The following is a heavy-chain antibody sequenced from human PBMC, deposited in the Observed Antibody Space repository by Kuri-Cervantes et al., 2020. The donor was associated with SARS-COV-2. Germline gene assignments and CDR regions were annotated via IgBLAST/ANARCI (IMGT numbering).Heavy chain of an antibody. Sequence: ASVKVSCKASGYTFTSYGISWVRQAPGQGLEWMGWISAYNGNTNYAQKLQGRVTMTTDTSTSTAYMELRSLRSEDTAVYYCARAIHRFLTGDFWYFDLWGRGTLVTVSS. D-gene: IGHD7-27*01. CDR2: ISAYNGNT. V-gene: IGHV1-18*01. CDR3: ARAIHRFLTGDFWYFDL. CDR1: GYTFTSYG. J-gene: IGHJ2*01.